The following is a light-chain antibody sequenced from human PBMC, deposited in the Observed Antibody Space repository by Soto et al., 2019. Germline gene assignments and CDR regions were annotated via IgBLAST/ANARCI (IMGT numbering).Light chain of an antibody. J-gene: IGLJ2*01. V-gene: IGLV2-14*01. CDR1: SSDVGGYNY. CDR2: NVS. Sequence: QSVLTQPASVSGSPGQSITISCTGTSSDVGGYNYVSWYQQHPGKAHKLMIYNVSNRPSGVSNRFSGSKSGNTASLTISGLQAEDEGHYYCSSFTSTNTVLFGGGTKVTVL. CDR3: SSFTSTNTVL.